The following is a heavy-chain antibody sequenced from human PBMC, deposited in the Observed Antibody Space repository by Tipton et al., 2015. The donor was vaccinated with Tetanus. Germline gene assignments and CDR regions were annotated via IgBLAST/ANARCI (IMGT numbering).Heavy chain of an antibody. J-gene: IGHJ4*02. D-gene: IGHD3-10*01. V-gene: IGHV3-74*03. CDR2: IDSDGSGT. CDR1: GFTFSTYW. Sequence: SLRLSCEASGFTFSTYWMHWVRQAPGKGLVWVSRIDSDGSGTTYAHSVKGRFAISRDNAKNTLYLQMNSLRAEDTAVYYCARDGSGSYYVDDYFDYWGQGTLVTVSS. CDR3: ARDGSGSYYVDDYFDY.